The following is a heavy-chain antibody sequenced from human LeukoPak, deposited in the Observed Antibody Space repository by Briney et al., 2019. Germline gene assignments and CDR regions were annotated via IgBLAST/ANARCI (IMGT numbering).Heavy chain of an antibody. CDR2: ISSGGSTI. Sequence: KTGGSLRLSCAASGFTFSDSYMSWIRQAPGKGLEWVSYISSGGSTIYHAESVKGRFTISRDNAKNSLYLQMNSLRVEDTAVYYCTRGRVVSAGVDSWGQGILVTVSS. CDR1: GFTFSDSY. J-gene: IGHJ4*02. D-gene: IGHD2-21*01. V-gene: IGHV3-11*01. CDR3: TRGRVVSAGVDS.